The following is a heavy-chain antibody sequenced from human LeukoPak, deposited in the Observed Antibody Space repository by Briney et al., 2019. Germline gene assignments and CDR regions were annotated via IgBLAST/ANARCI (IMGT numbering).Heavy chain of an antibody. CDR3: EGERGPPSRVGY. CDR2: INSSGSTI. V-gene: IGHV3-48*04. CDR1: GSTFTRHT. Sequence: PGGSLRVSCAGSGSTFTRHTMIWVRQAPGKGLEWISYINSSGSTIYYADSVRGRFTISRDNAKNSLYLQMNSLRAEDTAVYYCEGERGPPSRVGYWGQGTLVTVSS. D-gene: IGHD1-26*01. J-gene: IGHJ4*02.